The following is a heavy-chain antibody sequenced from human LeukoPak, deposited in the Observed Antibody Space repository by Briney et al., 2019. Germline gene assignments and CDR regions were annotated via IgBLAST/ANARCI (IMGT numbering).Heavy chain of an antibody. CDR2: IYYSGST. CDR3: ARRGYDILTGYYPHFDY. J-gene: IGHJ4*02. Sequence: PSETLSLTCTVSSGSISSYYCSWIRQPPGKGLEWIGYIYYSGSTNYNPSLKSRVTISVDTSRNQFSLKLNSVTAADTAVYYCARRGYDILTGYYPHFDYWGQGTLVTVSS. V-gene: IGHV4-59*01. D-gene: IGHD3-9*01. CDR1: SGSISSYY.